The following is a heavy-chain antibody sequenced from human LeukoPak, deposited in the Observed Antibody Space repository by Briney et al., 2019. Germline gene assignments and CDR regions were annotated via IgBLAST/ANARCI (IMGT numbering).Heavy chain of an antibody. CDR2: MYPWGSA. V-gene: IGHV3-66*02. Sequence: GGSLRLSRAASGITLNTNDMNWVCQAPGEGLEWVSIMYPWGSAFYTDSVKGRFTVTRDESKNMMFLQMNTLRPDDTAMYYCVRQGGGDNCRWGQGALVTVSS. CDR1: GITLNTND. J-gene: IGHJ4*01. D-gene: IGHD4-23*01. CDR3: VRQGGGDNCR.